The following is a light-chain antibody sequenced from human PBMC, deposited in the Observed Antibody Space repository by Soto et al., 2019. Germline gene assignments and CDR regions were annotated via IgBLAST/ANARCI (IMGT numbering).Light chain of an antibody. V-gene: IGKV1-5*03. CDR2: KAS. J-gene: IGKJ4*01. CDR3: QQYNNFFT. Sequence: DIQMTQSPSTLSASVGDRVTITCRASQCISTWLAWYQQKPGKAPKLLIYKASSLEGGVPSRFSGSGSGTEFTLTISSLQPDDFATYYCQQYNNFFTFGGGTKVEIK. CDR1: QCISTW.